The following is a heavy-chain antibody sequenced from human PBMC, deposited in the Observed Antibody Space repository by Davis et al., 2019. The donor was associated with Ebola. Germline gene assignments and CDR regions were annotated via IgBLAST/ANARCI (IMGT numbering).Heavy chain of an antibody. V-gene: IGHV3-30*18. J-gene: IGHJ4*02. Sequence: GESLKISCAASGFTFSSYGMHWVRQAPGKGLEWVAVISFDGSNKYYADSVKGRFNISRDNSKNTLYLQMNSLRAEETAVYYCAKHIFGGDCYSHSSSYIDYWGQGTLVTVSS. CDR2: ISFDGSNK. CDR3: AKHIFGGDCYSHSSSYIDY. D-gene: IGHD2-21*02. CDR1: GFTFSSYG.